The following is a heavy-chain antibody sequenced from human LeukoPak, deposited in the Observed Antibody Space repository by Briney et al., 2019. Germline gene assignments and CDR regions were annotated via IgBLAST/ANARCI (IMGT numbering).Heavy chain of an antibody. CDR2: INHSGST. CDR3: ASGRRRGNYYMDV. D-gene: IGHD3-10*01. V-gene: IGHV4-34*01. Sequence: SETLSLTCAVYGGSFSGYYWSWIRQPPGKGLEWIGEINHSGSTNYNPSLKSRVTISVDTSKNQFSQKLSSVTAADTAVYYCASGRRRGNYYMDVWGKGTTVTVSS. CDR1: GGSFSGYY. J-gene: IGHJ6*03.